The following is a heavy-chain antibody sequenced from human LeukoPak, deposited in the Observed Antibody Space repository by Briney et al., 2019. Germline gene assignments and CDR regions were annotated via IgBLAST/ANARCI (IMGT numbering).Heavy chain of an antibody. D-gene: IGHD2-15*01. CDR2: VWYDGNNK. CDR3: ARDSDRSGFDF. J-gene: IGHJ4*02. CDR1: GFTFINYG. Sequence: GGSLRLSCAASGFTFINYGMYWVRQAPGKGLEWVATVWYDGNNKYYADSVRGRFTISRDNSKNMVFLHMNSLRAEDTAIYYCARDSDRSGFDFWGQGTLLTVSS. V-gene: IGHV3-33*07.